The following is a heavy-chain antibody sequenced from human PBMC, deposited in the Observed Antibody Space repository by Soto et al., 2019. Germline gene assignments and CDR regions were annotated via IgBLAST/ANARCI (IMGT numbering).Heavy chain of an antibody. CDR3: ARFNLVVVVAATHRWFDP. CDR2: ISAYNGNT. Sequence: ASVKVSCKASGYTFTSYGISWVRQAPGQGLEWMGWISAYNGNTNYAQKLQGRVTMTTDTSTSTAYMELRSLRSDDTAVYYCARFNLVVVVAATHRWFDPWGQGTLVTVSS. D-gene: IGHD2-15*01. J-gene: IGHJ5*02. V-gene: IGHV1-18*01. CDR1: GYTFTSYG.